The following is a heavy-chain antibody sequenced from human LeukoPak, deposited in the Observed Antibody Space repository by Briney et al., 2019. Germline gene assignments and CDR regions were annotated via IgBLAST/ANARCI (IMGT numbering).Heavy chain of an antibody. Sequence: SETLSLTCTVSGYSISSGYYWGWIRQPPGKGLEWIGSIYHSGSTYYNPSLKSRVTISVDTSKNQFSLKLSSVTAADTAVYYCARGPRRWWLQSELFDYWGQGTLVTVSS. V-gene: IGHV4-38-2*02. J-gene: IGHJ4*02. CDR1: GYSISSGYY. CDR3: ARGPRRWWLQSELFDY. CDR2: IYHSGST. D-gene: IGHD5-24*01.